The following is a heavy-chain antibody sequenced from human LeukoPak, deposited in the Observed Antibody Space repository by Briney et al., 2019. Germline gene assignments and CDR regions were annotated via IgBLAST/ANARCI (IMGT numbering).Heavy chain of an antibody. J-gene: IGHJ3*02. Sequence: GGSLRLSCAASGFTFGIYAMNWVRQAPGKGLEWVSYIGPSGSNMYYADSVKGRFTISRDNAKDSLYLQMNSLRAEDTAVYYCARGHVDTDAFDIWGQGTMVTVSS. CDR1: GFTFGIYA. V-gene: IGHV3-48*01. CDR2: IGPSGSNM. CDR3: ARGHVDTDAFDI. D-gene: IGHD3/OR15-3a*01.